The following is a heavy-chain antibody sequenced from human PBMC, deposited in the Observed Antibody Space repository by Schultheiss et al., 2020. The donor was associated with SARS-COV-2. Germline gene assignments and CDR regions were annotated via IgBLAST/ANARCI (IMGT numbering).Heavy chain of an antibody. CDR3: AKAGSELGDYYGMDV. CDR2: IWYDGSNK. V-gene: IGHV3-33*03. J-gene: IGHJ6*02. CDR1: GFSFSSYG. Sequence: GESLKISCAASGFSFSSYGMSWVRQAPGKGLEWVAVIWYDGSNKYYADSVKGRCTISRDNAKNSLFLQMNSLRAEDTAVYYCAKAGSELGDYYGMDVWGQGTTVTVSS. D-gene: IGHD7-27*01.